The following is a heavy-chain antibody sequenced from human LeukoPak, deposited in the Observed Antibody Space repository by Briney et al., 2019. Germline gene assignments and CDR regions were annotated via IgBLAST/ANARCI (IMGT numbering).Heavy chain of an antibody. CDR1: GGSFSSYY. CDR3: ARGRIVAAPGLAQH. D-gene: IGHD6-13*01. J-gene: IGHJ1*01. CDR2: INHSGST. V-gene: IGHV4-34*01. Sequence: PSETLSLTCAVYGGSFSSYYWSWIRQPPGKGLEWIGEINHSGSTNYNPSLKSRVTISVDTSKNQFSLKLSSVTAADTAVYYCARGRIVAAPGLAQHWGQGTLVTVSS.